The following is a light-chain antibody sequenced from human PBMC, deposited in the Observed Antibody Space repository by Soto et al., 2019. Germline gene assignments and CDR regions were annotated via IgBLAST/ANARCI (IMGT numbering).Light chain of an antibody. V-gene: IGKV3-20*01. Sequence: EIVMTQSPATLSVSPGETATLSCRASQSVSYNLAWYQQKPGQGPRLLIYGASNRATGIPDRFSGSGSGTDFTLTISRLEPEDFAVYYCQQYGSSPYTFGQGTKLEIK. CDR1: QSVSYN. CDR2: GAS. J-gene: IGKJ2*01. CDR3: QQYGSSPYT.